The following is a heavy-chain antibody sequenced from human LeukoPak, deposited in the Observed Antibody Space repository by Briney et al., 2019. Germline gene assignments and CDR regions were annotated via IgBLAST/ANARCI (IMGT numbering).Heavy chain of an antibody. CDR3: ARAAGGYCSSTSCLDY. V-gene: IGHV1-2*02. CDR1: GYTFTGSY. J-gene: IGHJ4*02. D-gene: IGHD2-2*01. Sequence: ASVKVSCKASGYTFTGSYMPWVRQAPGQGLEWMGWINPNSGGTNYAQKFQGRVTMTRDTSISTAYVELSRLRSDDTAVYYCARAAGGYCSSTSCLDYWGQGTLVTVSS. CDR2: INPNSGGT.